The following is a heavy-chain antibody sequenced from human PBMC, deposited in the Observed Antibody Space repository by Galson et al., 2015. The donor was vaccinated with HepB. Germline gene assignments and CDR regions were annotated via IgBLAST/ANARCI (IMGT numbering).Heavy chain of an antibody. J-gene: IGHJ1*01. V-gene: IGHV3-11*05. CDR2: ISASTIYT. Sequence: SLRISCAAYGFTFSDYYMSWIRQAPGKGLEWLSYISASTIYTNYADSVKGRFTVSRDNAKNSLNLQMNSLRAEDTAVYYCAKDAEYSSSWFYANKYFQHWGQCTLVTVSS. CDR3: AKDAEYSSSWFYANKYFQH. CDR1: GFTFSDYY. D-gene: IGHD6-13*01.